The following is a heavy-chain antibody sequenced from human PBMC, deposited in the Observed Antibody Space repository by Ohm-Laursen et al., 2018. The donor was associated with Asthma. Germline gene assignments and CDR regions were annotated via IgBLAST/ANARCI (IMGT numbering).Heavy chain of an antibody. D-gene: IGHD2-2*01. CDR3: TTDIVVVPDAFDI. CDR1: GFTFSNAW. V-gene: IGHV3-15*01. J-gene: IGHJ3*02. CDR2: IKSKTDGGTT. Sequence: SLRLSCAASGFTFSNAWMSWVRQAPGKGLEWVGRIKSKTDGGTTDYAAPVKGRFTISRGDSKNTLYLQMNSLKTEDTAVYYCTTDIVVVPDAFDIWGQGTMVTVSS.